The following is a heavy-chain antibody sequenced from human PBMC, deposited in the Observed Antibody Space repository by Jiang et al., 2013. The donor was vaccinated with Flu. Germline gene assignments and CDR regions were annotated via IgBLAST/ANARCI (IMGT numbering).Heavy chain of an antibody. J-gene: IGHJ3*02. CDR1: GGTFSSYA. Sequence: GAEVKKPGSSVKVSCKASGGTFSSYAISWVRQAPGQGLEWMGGIIPIFGTANYAQKFQGRVTITADESTSTAYMELSSLRSEDTAVYYCARFICSSTSCYHGNAFDIWGQGTMVTVSS. D-gene: IGHD2-2*01. V-gene: IGHV1-69*01. CDR2: IIPIFGTA. CDR3: ARFICSSTSCYHGNAFDI.